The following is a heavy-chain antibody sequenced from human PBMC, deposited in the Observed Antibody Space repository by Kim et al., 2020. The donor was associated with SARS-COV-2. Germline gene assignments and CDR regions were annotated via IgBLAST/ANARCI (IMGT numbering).Heavy chain of an antibody. CDR2: INHSGST. D-gene: IGHD2-21*02. CDR1: GGSFSGYY. CDR3: ARIGHIVVVTAIRKGWFDP. J-gene: IGHJ5*02. Sequence: SETLSLTCAVYGGSFSGYYWSWIRQPPGKGLEWIGEINHSGSTNYNPSLKSRVTISVDTSKNQFSLKLSSVTAADTAVYYCARIGHIVVVTAIRKGWFDPWGQGTLVTVSS. V-gene: IGHV4-34*01.